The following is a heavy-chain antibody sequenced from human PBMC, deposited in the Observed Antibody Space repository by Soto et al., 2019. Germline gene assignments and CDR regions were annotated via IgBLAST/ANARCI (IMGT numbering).Heavy chain of an antibody. CDR3: ARHVPAVGYYYGMDV. CDR1: GGTFSSYA. J-gene: IGHJ6*02. V-gene: IGHV1-69*14. Sequence: QVQLVQSGAEVKKPGSSVKVSCKASGGTFSSYAISWVRQAPGQGLEWMGGIIPIFGTANYAQKFQGRVTLTAEKTTSRAYMDLSRLRSEDTAVYYCARHVPAVGYYYGMDVWGQGTTVTVSS. D-gene: IGHD2-2*01. CDR2: IIPIFGTA.